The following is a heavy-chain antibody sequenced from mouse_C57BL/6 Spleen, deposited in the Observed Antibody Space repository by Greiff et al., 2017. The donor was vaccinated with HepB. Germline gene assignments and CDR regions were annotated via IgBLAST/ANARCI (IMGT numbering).Heavy chain of an antibody. CDR2: INPNNGGT. CDR1: GYTFTDYY. Sequence: EVKLQQSGPELVKPGASVKISCKASGYTFTDYYMNWVKQSHGKSLEWIGDINPNNGGTSYNQKFKGKATLTVDKSSSTAYMELRSLTSEDSAVYYCARFRYYGSSWGQGTSVTVSS. V-gene: IGHV1-26*01. CDR3: ARFRYYGSS. J-gene: IGHJ4*01. D-gene: IGHD1-1*01.